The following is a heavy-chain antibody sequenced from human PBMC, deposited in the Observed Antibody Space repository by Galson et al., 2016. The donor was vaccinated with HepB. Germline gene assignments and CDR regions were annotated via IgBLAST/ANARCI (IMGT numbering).Heavy chain of an antibody. J-gene: IGHJ4*02. CDR1: GGTFSNYA. D-gene: IGHD5-24*01. CDR2: IIPLFGLA. V-gene: IGHV1-69*13. Sequence: SVKVSCKASGGTFSNYAFSWVRQAPGQGLEWMGGIIPLFGLATYARKFQGRVTITAGESTSTAYMELGSLSSEDTAVYYCARDRGRDGYNYDYWGQGTLVTVSS. CDR3: ARDRGRDGYNYDY.